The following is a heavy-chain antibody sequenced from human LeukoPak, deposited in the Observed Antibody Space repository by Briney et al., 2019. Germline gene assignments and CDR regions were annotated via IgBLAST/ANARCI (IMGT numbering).Heavy chain of an antibody. CDR3: ATPLDYYDSSGYHQGGD. CDR1: GFTFSSYW. V-gene: IGHV3-74*01. Sequence: GGSLRLSCAASGFTFSSYWMHWVRQAPGKGLVWVSRINSDGSSTSYADSVKGRFTITRGNAKNSLYLQMNSLRAEDTAVYYCATPLDYYDSSGYHQGGDWGQGTLVTVSS. J-gene: IGHJ4*02. CDR2: INSDGSST. D-gene: IGHD3-22*01.